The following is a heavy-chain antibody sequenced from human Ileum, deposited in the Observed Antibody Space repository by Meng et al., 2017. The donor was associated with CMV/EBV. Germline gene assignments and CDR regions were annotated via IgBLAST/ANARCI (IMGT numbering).Heavy chain of an antibody. V-gene: IGHV3-23*03. CDR1: GFTFSSYA. CDR3: ASLTY. J-gene: IGHJ4*02. Sequence: GESLKISCAASGFTFSSYAMSWVRQAPGKGLEWVSVIYSGGSSTYYADSVKGRFTISSDNSKNTLYLQMNSLRAEDTAVYYCASLTYWGQGTLVTVSS. CDR2: IYSGGSST.